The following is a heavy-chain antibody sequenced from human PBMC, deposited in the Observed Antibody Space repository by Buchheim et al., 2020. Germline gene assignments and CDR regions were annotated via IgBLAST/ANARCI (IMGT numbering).Heavy chain of an antibody. CDR1: GFTFSSYG. J-gene: IGHJ3*02. CDR3: AILGYCSGGSCYSSDDFDI. D-gene: IGHD2-15*01. CDR2: IRYDGSNK. Sequence: QVQLVESGGGVVQPGRSLRLSCAASGFTFSSYGMHWVRQAPGKGLEWVAFIRYDGSNKYYADSVKGRFTIYRDNSKNNVYLQMNSLRAEDTAVYYCAILGYCSGGSCYSSDDFDIWGQGT. V-gene: IGHV3-30*02.